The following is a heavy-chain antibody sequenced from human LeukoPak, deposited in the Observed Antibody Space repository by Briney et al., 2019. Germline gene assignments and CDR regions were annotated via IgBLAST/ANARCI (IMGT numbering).Heavy chain of an antibody. J-gene: IGHJ4*02. D-gene: IGHD3-22*01. CDR2: INPNSGGT. CDR1: GYTFTGYY. V-gene: IGHV1-2*02. CDR3: AREDYYDSSGYGPLDY. Sequence: ASVKVSCKASGYTFTGYYMHWVRQAPGQGLEWMGWINPNSGGTNYAQKFQGRVTMTRDTSISTAYMELSRLRSDDTAVYYCAREDYYDSSGYGPLDYWGQGTLVTVS.